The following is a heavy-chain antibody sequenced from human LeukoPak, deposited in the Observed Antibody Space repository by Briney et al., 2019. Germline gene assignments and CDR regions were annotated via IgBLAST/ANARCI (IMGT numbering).Heavy chain of an antibody. Sequence: SETLSLTCSVSGGSISSVSYYWSWIRQPAGKGLEWIGRIYTRGSTNYNPSLKSRVTISVDTSKNQFSLKLTSVTAADTAVYYCAREGLNMVRGVIPKEAWGWFDPWGQGTLVTVSS. CDR3: AREGLNMVRGVIPKEAWGWFDP. D-gene: IGHD3-10*01. J-gene: IGHJ5*02. V-gene: IGHV4-61*02. CDR1: GGSISSVSYY. CDR2: IYTRGST.